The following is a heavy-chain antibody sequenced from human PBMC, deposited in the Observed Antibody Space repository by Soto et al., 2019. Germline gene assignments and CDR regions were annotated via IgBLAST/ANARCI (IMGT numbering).Heavy chain of an antibody. V-gene: IGHV1-3*01. D-gene: IGHD2-2*02. Sequence: ASVKVSCKASGYTFTSYAMHWVRQAPGQRLEWMGWINAGNGNTKYSQKFQGRVTITRDTSASTAYMELSSLRSEDTAVYYCSRGGVPAAISEVYYYYYMDVWGKGTTVTVS. J-gene: IGHJ6*03. CDR2: INAGNGNT. CDR1: GYTFTSYA. CDR3: SRGGVPAAISEVYYYYYMDV.